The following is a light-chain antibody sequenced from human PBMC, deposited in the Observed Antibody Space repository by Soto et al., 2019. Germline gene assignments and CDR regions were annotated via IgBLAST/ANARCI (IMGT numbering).Light chain of an antibody. J-gene: IGKJ1*01. V-gene: IGKV3-11*01. CDR3: QQRDIWPWT. CDR2: DAS. Sequence: EIVLTQSPATLSLSPGERATLSCWASQSVNRYLVWYQQKPGQAPRLLMYDASKRATGIPARFSGSGSRTDFTLTISSLEPEDFPVYYCQQRDIWPWTFGQGTKVEIK. CDR1: QSVNRY.